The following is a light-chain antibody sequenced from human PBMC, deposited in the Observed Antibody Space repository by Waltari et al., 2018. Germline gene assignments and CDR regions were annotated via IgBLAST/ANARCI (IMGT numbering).Light chain of an antibody. CDR3: HQRSSWLWT. Sequence: EIVLTQSPATLSLSPGERATLSCRASQSVTTYLDWHQQKPGQAPRVLIYDASTRATGIPGRFSGSGSGTDFTLTISSLEPEDFAVYYCHQRSSWLWTFGQGTKVEI. CDR1: QSVTTY. V-gene: IGKV3-11*01. CDR2: DAS. J-gene: IGKJ1*01.